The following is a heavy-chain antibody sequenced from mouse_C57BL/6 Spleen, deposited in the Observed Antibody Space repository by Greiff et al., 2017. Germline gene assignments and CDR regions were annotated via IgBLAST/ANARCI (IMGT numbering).Heavy chain of an antibody. CDR3: ARKKGNGGNAMDY. CDR1: GYTFTSYG. J-gene: IGHJ4*01. CDR2: IYPRSGNT. Sequence: VQLQQSGAELARPGASVKLSCKASGYTFTSYGISWVKQRTGQGLEWIGEIYPRSGNTYYNEKFKGKATLTADKSSSTAYMELRSLTSEDSAVYFCARKKGNGGNAMDYWGQGTSVTVSS. V-gene: IGHV1-81*01.